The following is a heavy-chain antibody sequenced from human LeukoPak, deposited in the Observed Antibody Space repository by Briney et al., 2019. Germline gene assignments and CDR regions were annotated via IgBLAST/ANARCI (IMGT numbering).Heavy chain of an antibody. J-gene: IGHJ4*02. CDR1: GFTFISYA. D-gene: IGHD2-15*01. Sequence: GSVRLSCAASGFTFISYAMSWVRRAPGKGREWVSAISGSGGSTYYADSVKGRFTISRDNSKNTLYLQMNSLRVEDTAVYYCAKEWWLPGGFDYWGQGTLVTVSS. CDR2: ISGSGGST. CDR3: AKEWWLPGGFDY. V-gene: IGHV3-23*01.